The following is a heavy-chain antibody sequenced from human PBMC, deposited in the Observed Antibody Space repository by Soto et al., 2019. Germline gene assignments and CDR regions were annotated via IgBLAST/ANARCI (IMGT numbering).Heavy chain of an antibody. CDR3: ASGKSGSYDF. CDR1: EFTFSSYA. J-gene: IGHJ4*02. CDR2: ISGGGTYI. D-gene: IGHD1-26*01. Sequence: PGGSLRLCCAASEFTFSSYALNWVRQAPGKGLEWVSSISGGGTYIYYADSVEGRFTISRDNAKNSLYLQMNSLRADDTAVYYCASGKSGSYDFWGQRTLVTVSS. V-gene: IGHV3-21*01.